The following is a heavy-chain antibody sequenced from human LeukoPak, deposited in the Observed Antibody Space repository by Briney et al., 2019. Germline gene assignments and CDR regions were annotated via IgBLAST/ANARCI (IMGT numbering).Heavy chain of an antibody. D-gene: IGHD1-26*01. CDR2: IIPIFGTA. Sequence: SVKVSCKASGGTFSSYAISWVRQAPGQGLEWMGGIIPIFGTADYAQKFQGRVTITADESTSTAYMELSSLRSEDTAVYYCARDIRGGGSLSFDYWGQGTLVTVSS. V-gene: IGHV1-69*13. J-gene: IGHJ4*02. CDR3: ARDIRGGGSLSFDY. CDR1: GGTFSSYA.